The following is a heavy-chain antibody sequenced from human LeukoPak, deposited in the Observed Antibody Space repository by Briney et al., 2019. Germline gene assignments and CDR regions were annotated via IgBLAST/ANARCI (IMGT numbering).Heavy chain of an antibody. J-gene: IGHJ4*02. Sequence: HSGGALRLSCAASGFSFSSYAMSWVRQAPGKGLEGVSSISGSGDNTYYAESVKGRFTISRDNSKNTLFLQMNSLRAEDTAVFYCAKRSGYTTGWFFDFWGQGTLVTVSS. CDR3: AKRSGYTTGWFFDF. D-gene: IGHD6-19*01. V-gene: IGHV3-23*01. CDR2: ISGSGDNT. CDR1: GFSFSSYA.